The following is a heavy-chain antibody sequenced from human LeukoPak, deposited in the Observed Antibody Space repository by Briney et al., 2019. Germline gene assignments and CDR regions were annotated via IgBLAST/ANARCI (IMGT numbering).Heavy chain of an antibody. J-gene: IGHJ4*02. D-gene: IGHD6-19*01. Sequence: GASVKVSCKASGYTFINYGISWVRQAPGQGLEWMGWISAYNGNTNYAQKLQGRVTMTTDTSTSTAYMELRSLRSDDTAVYYCARDHPHARIAVAGIGDYWGQGTLVTVSS. CDR1: GYTFINYG. CDR2: ISAYNGNT. CDR3: ARDHPHARIAVAGIGDY. V-gene: IGHV1-18*01.